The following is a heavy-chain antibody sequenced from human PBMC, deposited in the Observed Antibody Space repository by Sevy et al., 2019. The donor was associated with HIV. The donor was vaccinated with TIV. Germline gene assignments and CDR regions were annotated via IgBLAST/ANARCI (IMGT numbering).Heavy chain of an antibody. D-gene: IGHD1-1*01. V-gene: IGHV3-21*01. CDR1: GFTFSSYR. CDR2: ISSTSAYI. CDR3: ARAVLEISTWRSDY. J-gene: IGHJ4*02. Sequence: GGSLRLSCAASGFTFSSYRMTWVRQAPGKGLEWVSCISSTSAYINYADSVKGRITISRDNAKNLLYLQMDSLRAEDTVVYYCARAVLEISTWRSDYWGQGTLVTVSS.